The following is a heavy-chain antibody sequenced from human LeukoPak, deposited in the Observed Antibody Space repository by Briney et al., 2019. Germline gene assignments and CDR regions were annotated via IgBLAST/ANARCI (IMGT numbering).Heavy chain of an antibody. D-gene: IGHD3-10*01. Sequence: GGSLRLSCAASGFTFSNYAVTWVRQAPGKGLEWVSAISGSGGSTYYADSVKGRFAISRDNSKNTLYLPMNSLRAEDTAVCYCAIYYYGSGSYYRAGDYWGQGTLVTVSS. V-gene: IGHV3-23*01. J-gene: IGHJ4*02. CDR1: GFTFSNYA. CDR2: ISGSGGST. CDR3: AIYYYGSGSYYRAGDY.